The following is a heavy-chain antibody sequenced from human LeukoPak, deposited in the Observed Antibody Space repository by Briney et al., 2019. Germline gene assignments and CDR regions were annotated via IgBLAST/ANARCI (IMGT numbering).Heavy chain of an antibody. J-gene: IGHJ6*02. D-gene: IGHD3-10*01. CDR1: GGSISSYY. V-gene: IGHV4-59*01. Sequence: SETLSLTCTVSGGSISSYYWSWIRQPPGKGLEWIGYIYYSGSTNYNPSLKSRVTISVDTSKNQFSPKLSSVTAADTAVYYCARGLLGSSYYYYYYGMDVWGQGTTVTVSS. CDR2: IYYSGST. CDR3: ARGLLGSSYYYYYYGMDV.